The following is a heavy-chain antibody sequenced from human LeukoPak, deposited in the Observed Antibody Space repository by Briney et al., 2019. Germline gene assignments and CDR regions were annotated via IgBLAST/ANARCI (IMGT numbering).Heavy chain of an antibody. CDR2: IYPGDSDT. CDR3: ARQGKAEMATTYFDY. J-gene: IGHJ4*02. V-gene: IGHV5-51*01. CDR1: GYSFTSYW. D-gene: IGHD5-24*01. Sequence: GESLKISCKASGYSFTSYWIGWVRQMPGKGLEWMGIIYPGDSDTRYSPSFQGQVTISADKSISTAYLQWSSLKASDTAMYYCARQGKAEMATTYFDYWGQGTLVTVSS.